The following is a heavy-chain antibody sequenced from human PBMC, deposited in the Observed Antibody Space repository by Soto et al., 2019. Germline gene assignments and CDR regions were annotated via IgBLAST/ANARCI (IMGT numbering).Heavy chain of an antibody. CDR2: VHESGST. V-gene: IGHV4-59*03. CDR3: ARGNRPLITPFFDY. J-gene: IGHJ4*02. D-gene: IGHD1-20*01. CDR1: GDAISNYD. Sequence: SETLSLTCSVSGDAISNYDWSWIRQTPGRGLEWIGCVHESGSTDYNPSLRGRVIISLHTSKSQFSLSLRSATAADTATYYCARGNRPLITPFFDYWGQGIQVTVSS.